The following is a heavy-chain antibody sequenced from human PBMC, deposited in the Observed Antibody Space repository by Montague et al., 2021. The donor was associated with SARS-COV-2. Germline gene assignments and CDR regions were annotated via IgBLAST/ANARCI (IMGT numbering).Heavy chain of an antibody. D-gene: IGHD3-22*01. V-gene: IGHV4-39*07. J-gene: IGHJ6*02. Sequence: SETLSLTCTVSGGAISSSSYYWGWIRQPPGKGLEWIGSIYYSGSTYYNPTLKSRVTISVDTSKNQFSLKPSSVAVADTAVYYCARDTRITMLVVVNRYGMDVWGQGTTVTVSS. CDR1: GGAISSSSYY. CDR3: ARDTRITMLVVVNRYGMDV. CDR2: IYYSGST.